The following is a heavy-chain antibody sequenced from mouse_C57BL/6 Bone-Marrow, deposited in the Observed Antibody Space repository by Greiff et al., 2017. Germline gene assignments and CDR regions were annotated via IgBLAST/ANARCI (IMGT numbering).Heavy chain of an antibody. D-gene: IGHD1-1*01. J-gene: IGHJ4*01. CDR1: GYTFTDYE. CDR2: IDPETGGT. CDR3: TKGNYYGSRYAMDY. Sequence: VQLQQSGAELVRPGASVTLSCKASGYTFTDYEMHWVKQTPVHGLEWIGAIDPETGGTAYNQKFKGKAILTADKSSSTAYMELRSLTSEDSAVYYCTKGNYYGSRYAMDYWGQGTSVTVSS. V-gene: IGHV1-15*01.